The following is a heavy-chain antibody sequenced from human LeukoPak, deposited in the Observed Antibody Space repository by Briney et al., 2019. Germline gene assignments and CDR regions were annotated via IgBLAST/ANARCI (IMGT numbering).Heavy chain of an antibody. J-gene: IGHJ4*02. V-gene: IGHV1-18*01. CDR1: GYTFTSYG. D-gene: IGHD3-10*01. Sequence: GASVKVSCKASGYTFTSYGISWVRQAPGQGLEWMGWISAYNGNTNYAQKLQGRVTMTTDTSTSTAYMELRSLRSDDTAVYYCARDTYMVRGVIIFHLLDYWGQGTLVTVSS. CDR3: ARDTYMVRGVIIFHLLDY. CDR2: ISAYNGNT.